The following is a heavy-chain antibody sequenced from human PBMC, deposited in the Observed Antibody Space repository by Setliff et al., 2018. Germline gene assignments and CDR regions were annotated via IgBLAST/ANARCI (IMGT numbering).Heavy chain of an antibody. D-gene: IGHD3-3*01. CDR2: ISGYNGNT. J-gene: IGHJ4*02. CDR3: ARVPRLEWLLPTFDS. CDR1: GYTFINYG. Sequence: ASVKVSCKTSGYTFINYGLSWMRQAPGQGLEWMGWISGYNGNTDYAQNLQGRVTMTIDTSTSTAYMELRSLRFDDTAVYYCARVPRLEWLLPTFDSWGQGTLVTSPQ. V-gene: IGHV1-18*01.